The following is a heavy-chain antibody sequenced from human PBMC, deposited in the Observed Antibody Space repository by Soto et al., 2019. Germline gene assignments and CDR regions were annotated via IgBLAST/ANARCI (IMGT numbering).Heavy chain of an antibody. D-gene: IGHD1-1*01. CDR3: ATTGGY. CDR2: IYYSGTT. J-gene: IGHJ4*02. CDR1: GGSITSGRHH. Sequence: QLQLQESGPGLVKPSETLSLTCTVSGGSITSGRHHWRWIRQPPGKGLEWIGSIYYSGTTYYNPSLKSRVTISLDTSKNQFSLNLNSVTAADTAVYYYATTGGYWGQGILVTVSS. V-gene: IGHV4-39*01.